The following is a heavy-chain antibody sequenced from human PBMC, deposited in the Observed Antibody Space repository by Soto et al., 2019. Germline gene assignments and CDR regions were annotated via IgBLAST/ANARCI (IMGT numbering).Heavy chain of an antibody. Sequence: QVQLVQSGAEVKKPGSSVKVSCKASGGTFSSYAISWVRQAPGQGLEWMGGIIPIFGTANYAQKFQGRVTITAGESTSTAYMERSSLRSEDTAVYYCARPYYDFWSGYPNYYGMDVWGQGTTVTVSS. D-gene: IGHD3-3*01. V-gene: IGHV1-69*01. CDR1: GGTFSSYA. CDR3: ARPYYDFWSGYPNYYGMDV. CDR2: IIPIFGTA. J-gene: IGHJ6*02.